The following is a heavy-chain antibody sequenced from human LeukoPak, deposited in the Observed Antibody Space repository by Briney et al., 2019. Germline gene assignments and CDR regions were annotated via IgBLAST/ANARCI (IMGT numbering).Heavy chain of an antibody. D-gene: IGHD6-13*01. Sequence: GGSLRLSCAASGFTFRSYSMNWVRQAPGKGLEWVSSISSASHIFYADSVTGRFTISRDNAKNSLYLQMNSLRAEDTAVYYCARNGRSSSWYAFDYWGQGTLVTVSS. CDR3: ARNGRSSSWYAFDY. J-gene: IGHJ4*02. V-gene: IGHV3-21*01. CDR2: ISSASHI. CDR1: GFTFRSYS.